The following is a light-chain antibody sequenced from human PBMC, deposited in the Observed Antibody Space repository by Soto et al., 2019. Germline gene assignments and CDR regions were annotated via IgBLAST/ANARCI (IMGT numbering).Light chain of an antibody. V-gene: IGLV2-14*01. CDR2: EVS. CDR1: SSDVGGYNY. J-gene: IGLJ1*01. CDR3: SSYTSSSTLV. Sequence: QSALTHPGSVSGSPGQSITISCTGTSSDVGGYNYVSWYQQHPGKAPKLMIYEVSNRPSGVSNRFSGSKSGNTASLTISGLQAEDEADYYCSSYTSSSTLVFGTGTKVTVL.